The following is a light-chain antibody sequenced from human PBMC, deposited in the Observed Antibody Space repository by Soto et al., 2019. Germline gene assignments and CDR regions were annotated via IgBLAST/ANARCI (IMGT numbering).Light chain of an antibody. Sequence: DLQMTQSPSSLSASIGDGVTITCRASQSINSYLNWYQQKPGKAPKLLISAASNLQSGVPSRFXGSGSGTDFTLTISSLQPEDFATYYCQQSFSTLLITFGQGTRLEIK. CDR3: QQSFSTLLIT. CDR1: QSINSY. V-gene: IGKV1-39*01. J-gene: IGKJ5*01. CDR2: AAS.